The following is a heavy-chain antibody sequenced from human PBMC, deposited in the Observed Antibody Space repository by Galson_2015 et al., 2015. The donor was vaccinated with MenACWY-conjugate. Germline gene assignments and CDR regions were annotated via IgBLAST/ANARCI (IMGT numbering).Heavy chain of an antibody. Sequence: SVKVSCKASGGSFSSYGISWVRQAPGQGLEWVGGIIPVFETPKYAQKFQDRVTISADESTRTIFMELSRLRSEDTAIYYCARDRTYYYASGNYRGNLNCWSHGTLVTVSS. J-gene: IGHJ4*01. CDR3: ARDRTYYYASGNYRGNLNC. CDR1: GGSFSSYG. V-gene: IGHV1-69*13. D-gene: IGHD3-10*01. CDR2: IIPVFETP.